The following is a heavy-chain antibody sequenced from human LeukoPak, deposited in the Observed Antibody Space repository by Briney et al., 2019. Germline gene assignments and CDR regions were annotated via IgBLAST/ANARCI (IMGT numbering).Heavy chain of an antibody. Sequence: GGSLRLSCIASGFIFGDYAMTWFRQAPGKGLEWVGFIRTKPYGGTAEYAASVKGRFTISRDDSKSIAYLQMNSLKTEDTAVYYCTRDRVDWGQGTLVTVSS. CDR3: TRDRVD. V-gene: IGHV3-49*03. D-gene: IGHD3-3*01. CDR2: IRTKPYGGTA. CDR1: GFIFGDYA. J-gene: IGHJ4*02.